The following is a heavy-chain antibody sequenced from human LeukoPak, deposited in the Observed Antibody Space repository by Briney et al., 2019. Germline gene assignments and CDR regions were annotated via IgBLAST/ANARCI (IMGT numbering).Heavy chain of an antibody. V-gene: IGHV1-2*02. D-gene: IGHD5-24*01. CDR3: GRVGGDGYYYGLDY. Sequence: ASVKVSCKASGYTFTGYYMHWVRQAPGQGLEWMGWINPNSGGTNYAQKFQGRVTTTRDTSISTVFMEMTRLRSDDTAVYYCGRVGGDGYYYGLDYWGQGTLVTVSS. CDR2: INPNSGGT. J-gene: IGHJ4*02. CDR1: GYTFTGYY.